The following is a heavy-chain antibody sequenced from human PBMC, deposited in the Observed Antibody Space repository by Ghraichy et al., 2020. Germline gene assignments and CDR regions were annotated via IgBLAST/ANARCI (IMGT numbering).Heavy chain of an antibody. CDR2: IYYSGST. Sequence: SETLSLTCTVSGGSISSYYWSWIRQPPGKGLEWIGYIYYSGSTNYNPSLKSRVTISVDTSKNQFSLKLSSVTAADTAVYYCARSYYDFWSGYYTANNWFDPWGQGTLVTVSS. J-gene: IGHJ5*02. CDR1: GGSISSYY. V-gene: IGHV4-59*08. CDR3: ARSYYDFWSGYYTANNWFDP. D-gene: IGHD3-3*01.